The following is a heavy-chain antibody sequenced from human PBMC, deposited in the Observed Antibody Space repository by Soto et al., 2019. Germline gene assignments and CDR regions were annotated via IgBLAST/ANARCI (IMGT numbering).Heavy chain of an antibody. CDR2: IHYRGNT. V-gene: IGHV4-39*01. Sequence: SETLSLTCTVSGGSSSTTNYYWGWIRQPPGKGLEWIGSIHYRGNTYYNPSLESRVTISIDTWRTQLSLILGSVTAADTAVYYCARGYTYYDLLTGYQSPYYFDYWGQGTLVTVSS. D-gene: IGHD3-9*01. CDR1: GGSSSTTNYY. J-gene: IGHJ4*02. CDR3: ARGYTYYDLLTGYQSPYYFDY.